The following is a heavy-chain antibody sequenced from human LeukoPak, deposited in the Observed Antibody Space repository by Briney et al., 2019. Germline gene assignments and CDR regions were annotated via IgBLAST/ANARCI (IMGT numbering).Heavy chain of an antibody. CDR1: GGSTSTYY. CDR2: TYTSGST. V-gene: IGHV4-4*07. CDR3: ARERGVGGISDY. J-gene: IGHJ4*02. Sequence: SETLSLTCTVSGGSTSTYYWSWIRQPAGKGLEWIGRTYTSGSTNYNPSLKSRVTMSVDTSKNQFSLKLSSVTAADTAVYYCARERGVGGISDYWGQGTLVTVSS. D-gene: IGHD6-13*01.